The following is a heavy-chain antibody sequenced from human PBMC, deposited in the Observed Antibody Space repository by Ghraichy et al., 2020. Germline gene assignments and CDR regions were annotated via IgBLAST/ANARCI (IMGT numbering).Heavy chain of an antibody. CDR2: IKQDESEK. CDR1: GFTFSNYW. CDR3: ASGVLSYDYVWGSYPLDP. V-gene: IGHV3-7*01. Sequence: GESLNISCAAFGFTFSNYWMTWVRQAPGRGLEWVANIKQDESEKYYVDSVKGRFTISRDNAKNLLFLQMNSLRAEDTAVYYCASGVLSYDYVWGSYPLDPWGQGTLVTVSS. D-gene: IGHD3-16*02. J-gene: IGHJ5*02.